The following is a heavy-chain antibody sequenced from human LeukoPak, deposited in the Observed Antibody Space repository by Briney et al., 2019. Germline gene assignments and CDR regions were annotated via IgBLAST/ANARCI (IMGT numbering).Heavy chain of an antibody. Sequence: GSLRLSCAASGFTFSSYGMSWVRQAPGKGLEWIGSIYHSGITYYNPSLKSRVTISVDTSKNQFSLKLSSVTAADTAVYYCARIGGSYPSYYFDYWGQGTLVTVSS. V-gene: IGHV4-38-2*01. CDR2: IYHSGIT. CDR3: ARIGGSYPSYYFDY. CDR1: GFTFSSYG. J-gene: IGHJ4*02. D-gene: IGHD1-26*01.